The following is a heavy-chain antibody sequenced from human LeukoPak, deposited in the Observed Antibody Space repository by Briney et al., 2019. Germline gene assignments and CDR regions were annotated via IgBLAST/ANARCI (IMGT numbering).Heavy chain of an antibody. Sequence: GGSLRLSCAASGFTFSSYAMSWVRQAPGKGLKWVSAISGSGRSTYYGDSVKGRFTVSRDNSKNTLFLQMNSLRAEGTAVYYCAKGTTYDFWSGYPHSRTFDYWGQGTLVTVSS. CDR2: ISGSGRST. J-gene: IGHJ4*02. V-gene: IGHV3-23*01. D-gene: IGHD3-3*01. CDR3: AKGTTYDFWSGYPHSRTFDY. CDR1: GFTFSSYA.